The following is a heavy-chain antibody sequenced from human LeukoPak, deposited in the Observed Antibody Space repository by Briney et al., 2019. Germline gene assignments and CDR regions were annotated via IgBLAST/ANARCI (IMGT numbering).Heavy chain of an antibody. J-gene: IGHJ4*02. D-gene: IGHD2-15*01. Sequence: GGSLRLSRTASGFTFSNHAMTWVRQAPGKGLEWVSSMSSGGTYIYYAGSVRGRFTISRDNAKTSLYLVMKSLRAEDEATYYCARDRPTGASRVFVVQWGQGTLVTVSS. CDR3: ARDRPTGASRVFVVQ. CDR2: MSSGGTYI. V-gene: IGHV3-21*01. CDR1: GFTFSNHA.